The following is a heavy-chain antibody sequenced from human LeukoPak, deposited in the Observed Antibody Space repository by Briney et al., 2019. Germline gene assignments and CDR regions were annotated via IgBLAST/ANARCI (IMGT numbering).Heavy chain of an antibody. CDR1: GFTFSAHH. V-gene: IGHV3-23*01. D-gene: IGHD6-25*01. J-gene: IGHJ6*03. CDR3: ARAEAAGDNRGGYYYFYMDV. Sequence: GGSLRLSCATSGFTFSAHHMNWVRQAPGKGLEWVSEITASGATTYYADSVKGRFTISRDSSQSTLYLQMNSLRAEDTAVYYCARAEAAGDNRGGYYYFYMDVWGKGTTVTVSS. CDR2: ITASGATT.